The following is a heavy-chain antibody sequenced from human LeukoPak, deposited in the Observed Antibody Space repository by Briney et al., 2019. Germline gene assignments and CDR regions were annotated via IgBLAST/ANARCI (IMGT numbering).Heavy chain of an antibody. CDR3: ARGALRGFWSGYIFDY. V-gene: IGHV3-23*01. Sequence: GGSLRLSCAASGFTFSSYAMSWVRQAPGKGLEWVSAISGSGGSTYYADSVKGRFTISRDNAKNSLYLQMNSLRAEDTAVYYCARGALRGFWSGYIFDYWGQGTLVTVSS. D-gene: IGHD3-3*01. J-gene: IGHJ4*02. CDR1: GFTFSSYA. CDR2: ISGSGGST.